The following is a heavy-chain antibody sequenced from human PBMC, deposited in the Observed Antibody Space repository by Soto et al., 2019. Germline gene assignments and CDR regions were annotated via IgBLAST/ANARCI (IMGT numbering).Heavy chain of an antibody. V-gene: IGHV4-4*07. CDR3: ARDRVTLANDAFDI. D-gene: IGHD3-10*01. J-gene: IGHJ3*02. CDR2: IYTSGST. CDR1: GGSISSYY. Sequence: SETLSLTCTVSGGSISSYYWSWIRQPAGKGLEWIGRIYTSGSTNYNPSLKSRVTMSVDTSKNQFSLNLSSVTAAADTAVYYCARDRVTLANDAFDIWGQGTMVTVSS.